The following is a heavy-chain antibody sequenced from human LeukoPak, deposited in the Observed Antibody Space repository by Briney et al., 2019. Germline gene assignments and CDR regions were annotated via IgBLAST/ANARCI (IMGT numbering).Heavy chain of an antibody. V-gene: IGHV3-48*01. D-gene: IGHD6-13*01. Sequence: GSLRLSCAASGFTFSSYSMNWVRQAPGKGLEWVSYISSSSSTIYYADSVKGRFTISRDNDKNSLYLQMNSLRAEDTAVYYCARGNSSSWYSYYYYYMDVWGKGTTVTVSS. CDR2: ISSSSSTI. CDR1: GFTFSSYS. CDR3: ARGNSSSWYSYYYYYMDV. J-gene: IGHJ6*03.